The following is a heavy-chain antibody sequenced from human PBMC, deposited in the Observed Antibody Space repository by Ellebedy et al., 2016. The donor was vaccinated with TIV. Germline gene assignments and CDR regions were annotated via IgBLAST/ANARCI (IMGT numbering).Heavy chain of an antibody. Sequence: AASVKVSCKASGGTFNNYAFSWVRQAPGQGLEWMGGIIPIFGTVKYAQKFQDRVTITAVESTDTVYLEMTSLRSEDTAVFYCARSRGTLTPGNWFNFDYWGQGTLVTVSS. J-gene: IGHJ4*02. CDR2: IIPIFGTV. CDR3: ARSRGTLTPGNWFNFDY. V-gene: IGHV1-69*13. CDR1: GGTFNNYA. D-gene: IGHD3-10*01.